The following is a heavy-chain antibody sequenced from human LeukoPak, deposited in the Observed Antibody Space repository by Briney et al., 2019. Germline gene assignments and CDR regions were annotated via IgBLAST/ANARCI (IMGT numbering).Heavy chain of an antibody. CDR3: AKNSPLARGDAFDI. Sequence: PGGSLRLSCAASGFIFSSYDMSWVRQAPGKGLEWVSGIRGSGVNTYYADSVKGRFTISRDNSKNTLYLQMNSLRAEDTAVYYCAKNSPLARGDAFDIWGQGTMVTVSS. J-gene: IGHJ3*02. CDR1: GFIFSSYD. CDR2: IRGSGVNT. V-gene: IGHV3-23*01.